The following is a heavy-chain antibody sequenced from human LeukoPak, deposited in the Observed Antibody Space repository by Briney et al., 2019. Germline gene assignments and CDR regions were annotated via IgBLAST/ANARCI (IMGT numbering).Heavy chain of an antibody. Sequence: GGALRLSFAVSGFTFSDYWGTWVRQTAWKGLEFVANINRDGSVKNYVASVKGRFTISRDNAKNSLYMQMTSLRVDDTAIYYCARDPGFSSFDYWGQGILVTVSS. V-gene: IGHV3-7*01. D-gene: IGHD3-3*02. CDR1: GFTFSDYW. CDR2: INRDGSVK. CDR3: ARDPGFSSFDY. J-gene: IGHJ4*02.